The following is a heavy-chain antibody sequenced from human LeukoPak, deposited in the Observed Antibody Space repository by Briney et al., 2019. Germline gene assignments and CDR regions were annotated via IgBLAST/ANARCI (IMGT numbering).Heavy chain of an antibody. Sequence: GGSQRLSCAASGFTFSSYWMHWVRQAPGKGLVWVSRINADGSTTTYADSVKGRYTISRDNSKNTLYLQMNSLRAEDTAVYYCAKARGDYYDSSGFDYWGQGTQVTVSS. J-gene: IGHJ4*02. V-gene: IGHV3-74*01. CDR1: GFTFSSYW. CDR2: INADGSTT. CDR3: AKARGDYYDSSGFDY. D-gene: IGHD3-22*01.